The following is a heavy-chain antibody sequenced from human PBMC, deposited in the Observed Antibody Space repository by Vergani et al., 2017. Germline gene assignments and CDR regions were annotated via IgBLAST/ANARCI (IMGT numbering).Heavy chain of an antibody. J-gene: IGHJ5*01. CDR3: ASARCIETCYMSNWLDS. Sequence: DVHLAESGGGFFQPGGSLRLSCSASGFSFNSYWMHWVRQVPGKGLLWVSRIKSDGSITAYADSVKGRFTISRDNAQNTLYLQMNSLRVEDTGVSYCASARCIETCYMSNWLDSWGQGTLVTVSS. D-gene: IGHD3-9*01. V-gene: IGHV3-74*03. CDR1: GFSFNSYW. CDR2: IKSDGSIT.